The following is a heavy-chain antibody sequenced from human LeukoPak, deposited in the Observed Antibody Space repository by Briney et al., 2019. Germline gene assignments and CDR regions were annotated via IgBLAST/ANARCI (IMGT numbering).Heavy chain of an antibody. V-gene: IGHV4-59*01. CDR1: GGSISSYY. D-gene: IGHD1-26*01. Sequence: PSETLSLTCTVSGGSISSYYWSWIRQPPGKGLEWIGYIYYSGSTNYNPSLKSRVTISVDTSKNQFSLKLSSVTAADTAVYYCARDQGGGATGRDAFDIWGKGTMVTVSS. J-gene: IGHJ3*02. CDR3: ARDQGGGATGRDAFDI. CDR2: IYYSGST.